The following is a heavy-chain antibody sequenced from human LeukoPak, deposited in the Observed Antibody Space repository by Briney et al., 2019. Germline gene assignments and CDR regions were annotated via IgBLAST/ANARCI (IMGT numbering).Heavy chain of an antibody. V-gene: IGHV3-30-3*01. CDR3: TRLDGISAWIGYCTSSSCG. D-gene: IGHD2-2*01. CDR1: GFTFSSYA. CDR2: ISYDGSNK. J-gene: IGHJ4*02. Sequence: GGSLRLSCAASGFTFSSYAMHWVRQAPGKGLEWVAVISYDGSNKYYADSVKGRFTISGDNSKNTAYLQMNSLKTEDTAVYYCTRLDGISAWIGYCTSSSCGWGQGTLVAVSS.